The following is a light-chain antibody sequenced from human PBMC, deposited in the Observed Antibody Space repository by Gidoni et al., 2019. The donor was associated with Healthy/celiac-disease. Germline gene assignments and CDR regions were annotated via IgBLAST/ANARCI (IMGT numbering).Light chain of an antibody. CDR2: DAS. J-gene: IGKJ5*01. Sequence: EIVLTQSPATLSLSPGERATLSCRASQSVSSYLAWYQQKPGQAPRLLIYDASNRATSVTARFSGSGSGTDFTLTISSLEPEDFAVYYCQQRSGWPPITFGQGTRLEIK. CDR1: QSVSSY. V-gene: IGKV3-11*01. CDR3: QQRSGWPPIT.